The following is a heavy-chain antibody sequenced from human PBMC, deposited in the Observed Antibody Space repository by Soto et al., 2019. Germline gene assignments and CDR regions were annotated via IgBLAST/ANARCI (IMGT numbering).Heavy chain of an antibody. J-gene: IGHJ6*03. D-gene: IGHD4-4*01. V-gene: IGHV1-8*01. Sequence: ASVKVSCKASGYTFTSYDINWVRQATGQGLEWMGWMNPNSGNTGYAQKFQGRGTMTRNTSISTAYMELSSLRSEDTAVYYCARWTTTRRPPLIWDYYYYMDVWGKGTTVTVSS. CDR3: ARWTTTRRPPLIWDYYYYMDV. CDR2: MNPNSGNT. CDR1: GYTFTSYD.